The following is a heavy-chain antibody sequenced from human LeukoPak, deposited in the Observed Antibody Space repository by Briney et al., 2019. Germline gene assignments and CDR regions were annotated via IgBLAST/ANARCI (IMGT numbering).Heavy chain of an antibody. D-gene: IGHD5-18*01. CDR1: GYTFTTSG. V-gene: IGHV1-18*01. J-gene: IGHJ4*02. CDR3: AREGRGDTAMNVPIDY. Sequence: GASVKVSCKASGYTFTTSGISWVRQAPGQGLEWMGWISGYNGNTNYAQKFQGRVTMTRDTSTSTVYMELSSLRSEDTAVYYCAREGRGDTAMNVPIDYWGQGTLVTVSS. CDR2: ISGYNGNT.